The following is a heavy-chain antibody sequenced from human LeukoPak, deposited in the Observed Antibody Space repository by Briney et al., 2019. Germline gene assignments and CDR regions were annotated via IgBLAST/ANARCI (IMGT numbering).Heavy chain of an antibody. Sequence: SETLSLTCFVSGGSISSYCWSWIRQSPGKGLEWIGDICYSGSTKYNPSLKSRITMSLDMSKSQFSLSLRSVSAADTAVYYCATNADCSGDTCYRPLDSWGQGTMVTVSS. CDR3: ATNADCSGDTCYRPLDS. J-gene: IGHJ5*01. D-gene: IGHD2-21*02. CDR1: GGSISSYC. V-gene: IGHV4-59*03. CDR2: ICYSGST.